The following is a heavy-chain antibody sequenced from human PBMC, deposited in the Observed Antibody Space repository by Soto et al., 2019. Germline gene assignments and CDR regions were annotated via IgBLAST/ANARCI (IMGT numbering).Heavy chain of an antibody. CDR3: EKVQRTNSRSYHALEV. V-gene: IGHV3-30*18. CDR1: EFTFSSYA. D-gene: IGHD1-26*01. CDR2: VSNEGSNK. Sequence: QVQLVESGGVVVQPGESLRLSCAASEFTFSSYAMHWVRQAPGKGLEWVAVVSNEGSNKYYADSVKGRFTISRDNSKNALNLLINSPRAEATAVYSCEKVQRTNSRSYHALEVRGPGTTVTVSS. J-gene: IGHJ6*02.